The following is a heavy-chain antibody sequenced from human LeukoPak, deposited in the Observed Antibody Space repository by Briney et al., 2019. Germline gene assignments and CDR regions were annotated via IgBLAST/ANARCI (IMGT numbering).Heavy chain of an antibody. V-gene: IGHV3-66*01. J-gene: IGHJ5*02. CDR1: GFTVSSNY. CDR2: IYSGGST. Sequence: PGGSLRLSCAASGFTVSSNYMSWVRQAPGKGLEWVSVIYSGGSTYYADSVKGRFTISRDNSKNTLYLQMNSLRAEDTAVYYCARETGIAAAGTFGWFDPWGQGTLVIVSS. D-gene: IGHD6-13*01. CDR3: ARETGIAAAGTFGWFDP.